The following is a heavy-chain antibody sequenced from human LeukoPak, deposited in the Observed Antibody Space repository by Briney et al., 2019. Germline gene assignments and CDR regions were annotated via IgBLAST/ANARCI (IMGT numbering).Heavy chain of an antibody. J-gene: IGHJ4*02. D-gene: IGHD5-24*01. CDR1: GYSFTSYW. CDR2: VSPGDSDT. V-gene: IGHV5-51*01. CDR3: ARRNGYNAGALDFDY. Sequence: KLGESLKISCKGSGYSFTSYWIGWVRQMPGKGLEWMGIVSPGDSDTAYSPSFQGQVSISADKSINTAYLQWSSLRASDTAMYYCARRNGYNAGALDFDYWGQGTLVTVSS.